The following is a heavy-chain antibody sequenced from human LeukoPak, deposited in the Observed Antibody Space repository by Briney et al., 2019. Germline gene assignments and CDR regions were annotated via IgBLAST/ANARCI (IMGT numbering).Heavy chain of an antibody. Sequence: VSVKVSCKASGYTFTGYYMHWVRQAPGQGLEWMGRINPNSGGTNYAQKFQGRVTMTRDTSTSTAYMELSRLRSDDTAVYYCARIRYYYDSSGYYLDYWGQGTLVTVSS. CDR3: ARIRYYYDSSGYYLDY. V-gene: IGHV1-2*06. CDR2: INPNSGGT. D-gene: IGHD3-22*01. J-gene: IGHJ4*02. CDR1: GYTFTGYY.